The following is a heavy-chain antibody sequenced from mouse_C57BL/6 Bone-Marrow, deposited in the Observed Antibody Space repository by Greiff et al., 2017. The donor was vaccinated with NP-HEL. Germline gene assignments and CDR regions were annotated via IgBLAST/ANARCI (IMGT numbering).Heavy chain of an antibody. CDR3: ARGPMMSHFDY. CDR2: ISYDGSN. J-gene: IGHJ2*01. V-gene: IGHV3-6*01. Sequence: EVKVEESGPGLVKPSQSLSLTCSVTGYSITSGYYWNWIRQFPGNKLEWMGFISYDGSNNYNPSLKNRISITRDTSKNQFFLKLNSVTTEDTATYYCARGPMMSHFDYWGQGTTLTVSS. CDR1: GYSITSGYY. D-gene: IGHD2-3*01.